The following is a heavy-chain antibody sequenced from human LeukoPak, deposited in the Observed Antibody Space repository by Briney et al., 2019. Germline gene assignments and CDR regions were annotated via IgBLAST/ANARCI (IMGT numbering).Heavy chain of an antibody. CDR1: GSSISNGFF. D-gene: IGHD2-2*01. J-gene: IGHJ4*02. CDR3: ARGMGRFCTSSSCYLSFVY. V-gene: IGHV4-38-2*02. Sequence: KPPETLSLTCNVSGSSISNGFFWAWIRQSPGKGLEWIGSIQNGGDSYYNPSLKSRTTMSVDTSKNQFSLKLTSVTAADTAVFYCARGMGRFCTSSSCYLSFVYWGQGTLVTVSS. CDR2: IQNGGDS.